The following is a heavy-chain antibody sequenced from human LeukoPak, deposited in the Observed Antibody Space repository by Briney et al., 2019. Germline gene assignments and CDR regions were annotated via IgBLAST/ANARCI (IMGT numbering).Heavy chain of an antibody. CDR3: ARTPVTTSLSFDY. CDR2: FYYSGST. Sequence: PSETLSLTCTVSGASVSSASHYWSWIRQPPGTGLEWIGYFYYSGSTNYNPSLKSRVTISVDTSKNQFSLKLSSVTAADTAVYYCARTPVTTSLSFDYWGRGTLVTVSS. CDR1: GASVSSASHY. D-gene: IGHD4-17*01. J-gene: IGHJ4*02. V-gene: IGHV4-61*01.